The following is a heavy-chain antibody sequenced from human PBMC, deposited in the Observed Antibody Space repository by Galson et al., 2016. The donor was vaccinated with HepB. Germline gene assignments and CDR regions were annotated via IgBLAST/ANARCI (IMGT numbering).Heavy chain of an antibody. J-gene: IGHJ4*02. Sequence: TLSLTCPVSGGSISSGGYYWSWIRQHPGKGLEWIGYIHYSGSTYYNPSLESRVSISVDTSKNQFSLKLSSVTAPDTAVYYCARDKNERGYSYGHFDYWGQGALVTVSS. D-gene: IGHD5-18*01. CDR1: GGSISSGGYY. V-gene: IGHV4-31*03. CDR3: ARDKNERGYSYGHFDY. CDR2: IHYSGST.